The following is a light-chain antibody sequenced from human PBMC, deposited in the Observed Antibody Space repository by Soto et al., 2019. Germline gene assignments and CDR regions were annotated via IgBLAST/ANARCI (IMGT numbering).Light chain of an antibody. V-gene: IGKV3-15*01. CDR1: QSVSNN. J-gene: IGKJ5*01. CDR2: GAS. Sequence: EIVVSQSPATLSVSPGERATLSCRASQSVSNNLAWYQQRPGQAPSLLIYGASTRATGIPARFSGSGSGTEFTLTISYLQSEDFAVYYCQQYSKWPPITFGQGTRLEN. CDR3: QQYSKWPPIT.